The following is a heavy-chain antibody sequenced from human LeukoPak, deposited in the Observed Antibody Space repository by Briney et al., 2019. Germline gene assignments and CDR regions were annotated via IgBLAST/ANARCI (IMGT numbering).Heavy chain of an antibody. CDR1: GGSISSGDHY. V-gene: IGHV4-30-4*08. CDR3: ATHSSGYDSGNDAFDI. Sequence: KASETLSLTCTVSGGSISSGDHYWSWIRQPPGKGLEWIGYIYYSGSTYYNPSLKSRVTISVDTSKNRFSLKLSSVTAADTAVDYCATHSSGYDSGNDAFDIWGQGTMVTVSS. J-gene: IGHJ3*02. CDR2: IYYSGST. D-gene: IGHD3-22*01.